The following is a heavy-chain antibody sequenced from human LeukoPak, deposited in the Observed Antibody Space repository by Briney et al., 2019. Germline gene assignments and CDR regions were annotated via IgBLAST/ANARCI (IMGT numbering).Heavy chain of an antibody. CDR3: ARLSLYYYDSSGYSTEEYYFDY. CDR1: GGTFSSYA. D-gene: IGHD3-22*01. CDR2: IIPIFGTA. J-gene: IGHJ4*02. V-gene: IGHV1-69*01. Sequence: SVKVSCKASGGTFSSYAISWVRQAPGQGLEWMGGIIPIFGTANYAQKFQGRVTITADEFTSTAYMELSSLRSEDTAVYYCARLSLYYYDSSGYSTEEYYFDYWGQGTLVTVSS.